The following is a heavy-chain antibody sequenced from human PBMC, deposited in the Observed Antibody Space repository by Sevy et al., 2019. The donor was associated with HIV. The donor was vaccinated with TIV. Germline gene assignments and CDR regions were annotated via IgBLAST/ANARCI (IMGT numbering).Heavy chain of an antibody. J-gene: IGHJ4*02. CDR1: GFTFSTYA. V-gene: IGHV3-30*18. D-gene: IGHD6-19*01. Sequence: GGSLRLSCAASGFTFSTYAMHWVRQAPGKGLEWVAVISYDGSNKYYVDSVKGRFTVSIDKSKNTLYLQMNSLRPEDTAVYYCAKDKQRVIAVAGTMDYWGQGTLVTVSS. CDR2: ISYDGSNK. CDR3: AKDKQRVIAVAGTMDY.